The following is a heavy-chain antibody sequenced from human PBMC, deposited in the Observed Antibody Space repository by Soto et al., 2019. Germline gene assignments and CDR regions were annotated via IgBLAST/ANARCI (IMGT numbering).Heavy chain of an antibody. D-gene: IGHD1-1*01. CDR3: ARGAMAGNEVPGD. V-gene: IGHV3-7*05. Sequence: EGQLVESGGGLVQPGGSLRLSCQVSGFTFRSYWMTWVRRAPGKGLEWVANINLDGSENYYVDAVKGRFTISRDNAKHSLHLDLLDLRANATAVHYCARGAMAGNEVPGDWGQGNMVTVS. J-gene: IGHJ1*01. CDR2: INLDGSEN. CDR1: GFTFRSYW.